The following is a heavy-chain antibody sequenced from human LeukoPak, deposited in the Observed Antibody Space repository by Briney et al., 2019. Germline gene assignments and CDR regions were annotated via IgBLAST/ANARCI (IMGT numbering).Heavy chain of an antibody. CDR3: AGYDPFDY. V-gene: IGHV3-23*01. D-gene: IGHD3-3*01. J-gene: IGHJ4*02. CDR2: ISGSGAST. CDR1: GFTFSSNA. Sequence: GGSLRLSCAASGFTFSSNAMIWVRQAPGKGLEWVSGISGSGASTYYADSVKGRFTISRDNSKNTLYLQMNSLRAEDTAVYYCAGYDPFDYWGQGTLVTVSS.